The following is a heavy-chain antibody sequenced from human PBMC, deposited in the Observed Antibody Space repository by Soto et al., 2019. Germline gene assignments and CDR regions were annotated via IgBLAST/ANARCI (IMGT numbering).Heavy chain of an antibody. J-gene: IGHJ4*02. V-gene: IGHV3-30-3*01. CDR1: GFTFRSYA. CDR3: ATGSGSGMSTTTDY. Sequence: PGGSLRLSCAASGFTFRSYAMHWVRQAPGKGLEWVALISYHGSSKYYADSVRGRFIVSRDNSKNIVFLQMNSLRAEDTAMYYCATGSGSGMSTTTDYWGQGTLVTVSS. CDR2: ISYHGSSK. D-gene: IGHD6-19*01.